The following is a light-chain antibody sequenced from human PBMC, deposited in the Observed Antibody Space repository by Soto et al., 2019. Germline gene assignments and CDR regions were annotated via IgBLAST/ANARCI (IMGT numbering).Light chain of an antibody. CDR2: DAF. V-gene: IGKV1-5*01. CDR1: QSISTW. Sequence: DIQMTQSPSTLSASVGDRVTITCRASQSISTWLAWYQQKPGKAPKLLIYDAFYLERGVPSRFSGSGSGTEFTLTISSLQPDDLATYYCQQYNSFWTVGQGTKVDIK. CDR3: QQYNSFWT. J-gene: IGKJ1*01.